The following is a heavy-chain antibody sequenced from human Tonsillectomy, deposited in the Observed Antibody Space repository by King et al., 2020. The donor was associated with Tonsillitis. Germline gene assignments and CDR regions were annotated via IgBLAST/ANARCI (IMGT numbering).Heavy chain of an antibody. CDR3: ARSYGASGGYFDY. CDR1: GFSLNTTAMR. Sequence: LKESGPALVKPTQTLTLTCTFSGFSLNTTAMRVSWIRQPPGKALEWLARIDWDDDKFYSTSLKTRLTISKDTSKNQVVLTMTNMDPVDTATYYCARSYGASGGYFDYWGQGTPVTVSS. CDR2: IDWDDDK. D-gene: IGHD4-17*01. V-gene: IGHV2-70*04. J-gene: IGHJ4*02.